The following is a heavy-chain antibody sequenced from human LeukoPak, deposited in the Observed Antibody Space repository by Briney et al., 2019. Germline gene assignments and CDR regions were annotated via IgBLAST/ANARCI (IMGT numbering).Heavy chain of an antibody. D-gene: IGHD4-23*01. J-gene: IGHJ4*02. V-gene: IGHV4-59*01. Sequence: PSETLSLTCTVSGGSISSYYWSWIRQPPGKGLEWIGYIYSGSTNYNPSLKSRVTISVDTSKNQFSLKLSSVTAADTAVYYCAREGYGGSFDYWGQGTLVTVSS. CDR1: GGSISSYY. CDR3: AREGYGGSFDY. CDR2: IYSGST.